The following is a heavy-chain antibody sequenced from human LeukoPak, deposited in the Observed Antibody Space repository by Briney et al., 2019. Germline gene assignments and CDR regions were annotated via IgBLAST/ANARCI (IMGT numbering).Heavy chain of an antibody. V-gene: IGHV1-2*04. CDR3: ARDAPLAVAGTGEDFGMDV. D-gene: IGHD6-19*01. CDR1: GYTFTGYY. J-gene: IGHJ6*02. Sequence: ASVKVSCKASGYTFTGYYMHWVRQAPGQGLEWMGWINPNSGGTNYAQKFQGWVTMTRDTSISTAYMELSRLRSDDTAVYYCARDAPLAVAGTGEDFGMDVWGQGTTVTVSS. CDR2: INPNSGGT.